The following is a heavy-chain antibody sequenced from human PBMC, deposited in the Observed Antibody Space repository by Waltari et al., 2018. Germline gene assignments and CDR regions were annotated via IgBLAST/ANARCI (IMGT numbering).Heavy chain of an antibody. J-gene: IGHJ6*03. CDR2: IYYSGST. Sequence: QLQLQESGPGLVKPSETLSLTCTVSGGSISSSSYYWGWIRQPPGKGLGWVGSIYYSGSTYYNPSLKSRVTISVDTSKNQFSLKLSSVTAADTAVYYCAGLRLRNYYMDVWGKGTTVTVSS. V-gene: IGHV4-39*01. D-gene: IGHD3-3*01. CDR3: AGLRLRNYYMDV. CDR1: GGSISSSSYY.